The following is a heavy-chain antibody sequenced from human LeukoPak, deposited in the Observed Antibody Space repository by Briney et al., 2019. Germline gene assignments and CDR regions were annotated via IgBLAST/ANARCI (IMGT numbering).Heavy chain of an antibody. Sequence: ASVKVSCKASGYTFTSYGISWLRQAPGQGLEWIGWISAYNGNTNYAQKLQGRVTMTTDTSTSTAYMELRSLRSDDTAVYYCARDRRVAARWGYYFDYWGQGTLVTVSS. CDR1: GYTFTSYG. CDR3: ARDRRVAARWGYYFDY. V-gene: IGHV1-18*01. D-gene: IGHD6-13*01. J-gene: IGHJ4*02. CDR2: ISAYNGNT.